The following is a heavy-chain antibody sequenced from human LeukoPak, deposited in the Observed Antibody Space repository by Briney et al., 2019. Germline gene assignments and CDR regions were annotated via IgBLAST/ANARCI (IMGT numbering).Heavy chain of an antibody. V-gene: IGHV1-18*01. CDR2: ISAYNGDT. J-gene: IGHJ4*02. D-gene: IGHD1-7*01. CDR3: ASGDNWNYAGFDY. CDR1: GYTFNTYG. Sequence: ASVKVSCKASGYTFNTYGISWMRQAPGQGLEWMGWISAYNGDTNYAQKLQGRVTMTTDTSTSTAYMELRSLRSDDTAVYYCASGDNWNYAGFDYWGQGTLVTVSS.